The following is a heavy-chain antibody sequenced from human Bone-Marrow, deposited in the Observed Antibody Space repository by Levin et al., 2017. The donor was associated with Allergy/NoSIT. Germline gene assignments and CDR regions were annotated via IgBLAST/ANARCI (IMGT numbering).Heavy chain of an antibody. V-gene: IGHV3-66*02. CDR1: GFTVSNNY. Sequence: GESLKISCVVSGFTVSNNYMSWVRQAPGKGLEWVSVIYSGGSTYYADSVKGRLTISRDNSKNTVYLQMNSLRAEDTAVYYCARLDLLTGIDYWGQGTLVTVSS. CDR3: ARLDLLTGIDY. D-gene: IGHD1-14*01. J-gene: IGHJ4*02. CDR2: IYSGGST.